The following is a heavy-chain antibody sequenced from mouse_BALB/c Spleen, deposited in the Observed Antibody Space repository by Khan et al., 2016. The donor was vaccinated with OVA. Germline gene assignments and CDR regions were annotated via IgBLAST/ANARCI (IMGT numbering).Heavy chain of an antibody. CDR1: GDSITTGY. Sequence: EVQLQESGPSLVKPSQTLSLTCSVTGDSITTGYWNWIRKFPGNKLEYIGYIISTGYTYYNPSLKSRISITRHTSNNQYYLQLNSVTDEDTATYYCARSTYRYSFGYWGQGTLVTVSA. CDR3: ARSTYRYSFGY. CDR2: IISTGYT. V-gene: IGHV3-8*02. J-gene: IGHJ3*02. D-gene: IGHD2-14*01.